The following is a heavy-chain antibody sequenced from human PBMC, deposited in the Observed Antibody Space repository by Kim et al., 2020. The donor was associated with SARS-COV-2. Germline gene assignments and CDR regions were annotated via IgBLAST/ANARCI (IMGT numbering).Heavy chain of an antibody. CDR3: ARTSSPCTPHFDY. Sequence: GGSLRLSCAASGFIFNTYGMHWVRQAPGNGLVWVALIWFDGTNKYYADSVKGRFTISRDNSKNTLYLQMNSLRAEDTAVYYCARTSSPCTPHFDYWGQGTLVTVSS. D-gene: IGHD1-1*01. V-gene: IGHV3-33*01. CDR2: IWFDGTNK. CDR1: GFIFNTYG. J-gene: IGHJ4*02.